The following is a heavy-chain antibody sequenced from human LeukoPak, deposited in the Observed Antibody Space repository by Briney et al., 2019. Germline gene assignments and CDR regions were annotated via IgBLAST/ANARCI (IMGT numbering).Heavy chain of an antibody. J-gene: IGHJ4*02. Sequence: GGSLRLSCAASGLTLSIYGMHWVRQAPGKGLEWVAFIRSDGSIKYYGDSVKGRFTISRDNSKNTLYLQMNSLRAEDTAVYYCARSVRGSGGDYWGQGTLVTVSS. CDR2: IRSDGSIK. CDR1: GLTLSIYG. D-gene: IGHD3-10*01. V-gene: IGHV3-30*02. CDR3: ARSVRGSGGDY.